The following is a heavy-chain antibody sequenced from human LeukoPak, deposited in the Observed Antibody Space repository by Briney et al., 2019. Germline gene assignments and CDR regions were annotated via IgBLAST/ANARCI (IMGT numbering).Heavy chain of an antibody. V-gene: IGHV3-48*03. Sequence: GGSLRLSCAASGFTFSSYEMNWVRQAPGKGLEWVSYISSSDSTIYYADSVKGRFTISRDNAKNLLYLQMNSLRAEDTAVYYWARSGLDFDYWGQGTLVTVSS. CDR2: ISSSDSTI. D-gene: IGHD3-10*01. CDR3: ARSGLDFDY. CDR1: GFTFSSYE. J-gene: IGHJ4*02.